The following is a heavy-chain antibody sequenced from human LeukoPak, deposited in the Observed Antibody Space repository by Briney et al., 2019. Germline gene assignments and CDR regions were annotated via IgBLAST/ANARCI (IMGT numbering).Heavy chain of an antibody. D-gene: IGHD6-13*01. V-gene: IGHV3-48*01. Sequence: GGSLRLSCVGSGFTFSNYLMNWVRQAPGKGLEWVSFISSTGGTIYYADAVKGRFTISRDNAKNSLYLQMNSLRAEDTAVYFCARGLAYSSTFFDYWGQGTLVTVSS. CDR3: ARGLAYSSTFFDY. CDR1: GFTFSNYL. CDR2: ISSTGGTI. J-gene: IGHJ4*02.